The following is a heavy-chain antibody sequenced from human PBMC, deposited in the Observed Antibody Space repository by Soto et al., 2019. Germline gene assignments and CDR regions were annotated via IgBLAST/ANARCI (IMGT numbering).Heavy chain of an antibody. Sequence: QVQLVESGGGVVQPGRSLRLSCAASGFTFSSYAMHWVRQAPGKGLEWVAVISYDGSNKYYADSVKGRFTISRDNSKNTLYLQMNSLRAEDTAVYYCARNYGSFDYWGQGTLFTVSS. D-gene: IGHD4-17*01. J-gene: IGHJ4*02. V-gene: IGHV3-30-3*01. CDR1: GFTFSSYA. CDR3: ARNYGSFDY. CDR2: ISYDGSNK.